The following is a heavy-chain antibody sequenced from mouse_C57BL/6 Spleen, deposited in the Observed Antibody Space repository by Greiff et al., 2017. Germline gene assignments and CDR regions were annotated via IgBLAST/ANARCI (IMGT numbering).Heavy chain of an antibody. D-gene: IGHD2-5*01. CDR1: GFTFSDYG. J-gene: IGHJ2*01. Sequence: EVHLVESGGGLVKPGGSLKLSCAASGFTFSDYGMHWVRQAPEQGLEWVAYISSGISTIYYADTVKGRFTIARDNAKNTLFLQMTSLRSEDTAMYYCARSAYYRNHFDYWGQGTTLTVSS. V-gene: IGHV5-17*01. CDR2: ISSGISTI. CDR3: ARSAYYRNHFDY.